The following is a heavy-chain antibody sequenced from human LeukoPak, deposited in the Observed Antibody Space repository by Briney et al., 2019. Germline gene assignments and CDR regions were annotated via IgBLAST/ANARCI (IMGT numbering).Heavy chain of an antibody. CDR1: GFTFSSYA. D-gene: IGHD6-13*01. V-gene: IGHV3-23*01. CDR3: AKEGGIAAAGTGAFDI. CDR2: ISGSGSST. J-gene: IGHJ3*02. Sequence: PGGSLRLSCAASGFTFSSYAMSWVRQAPGKGLEWVSAISGSGSSTYYADSVKGRFTISRDNSKNTLYLQMNSLRAEDTAVYYCAKEGGIAAAGTGAFDIWGQGTMVTVSS.